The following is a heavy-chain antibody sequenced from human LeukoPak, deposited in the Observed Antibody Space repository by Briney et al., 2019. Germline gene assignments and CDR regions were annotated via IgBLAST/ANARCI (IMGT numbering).Heavy chain of an antibody. CDR2: IKQDGSEK. Sequence: GGSLRLSCAASGFTFSSYWMSWVRQAPGKGLEWVANIKQDGSEKYYVDSVKGRFTISRDNAKNSLYLQMNSLRAEDTAVYYCARVGWELGYGMDVWGQGTTVTVSS. D-gene: IGHD1-26*01. J-gene: IGHJ6*02. V-gene: IGHV3-7*03. CDR3: ARVGWELGYGMDV. CDR1: GFTFSSYW.